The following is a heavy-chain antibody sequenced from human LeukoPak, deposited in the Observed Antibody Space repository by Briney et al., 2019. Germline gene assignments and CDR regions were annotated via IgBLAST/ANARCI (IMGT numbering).Heavy chain of an antibody. J-gene: IGHJ5*02. Sequence: GGSLRLSCAASGFTFSSYSMNWVRQAPGKGLEWVSSISSSSSYIYYADSVKCRFTISRDNAKNSLYLQMNSLRAEDMAVYYCAAAGATVTIDWFDPWGQGTLVTVSS. CDR1: GFTFSSYS. V-gene: IGHV3-21*01. CDR2: ISSSSSYI. CDR3: AAAGATVTIDWFDP. D-gene: IGHD4-17*01.